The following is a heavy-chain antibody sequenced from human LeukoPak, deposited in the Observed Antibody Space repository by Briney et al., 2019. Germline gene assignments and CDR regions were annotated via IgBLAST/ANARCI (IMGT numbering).Heavy chain of an antibody. J-gene: IGHJ6*03. CDR1: GGSISSSTYY. V-gene: IGHV4-39*01. CDR3: ARGLLAAAGTIYYYYYMDV. Sequence: SETLSLTCTVSGGSISSSTYYWGWIRQPPGKGLEWIGSFYYSGSTYYNPSLKSRVTISVDTSKTQFSLKLTSVTAADTAVYYCARGLLAAAGTIYYYYYMDVWGKGTTVTVSS. D-gene: IGHD6-13*01. CDR2: FYYSGST.